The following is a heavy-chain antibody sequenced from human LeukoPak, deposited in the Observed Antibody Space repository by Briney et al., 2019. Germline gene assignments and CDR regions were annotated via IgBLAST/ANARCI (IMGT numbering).Heavy chain of an antibody. J-gene: IGHJ4*02. V-gene: IGHV1-69*06. D-gene: IGHD5-18*01. CDR2: IIPIFGTA. CDR3: ASGYSYGTGFDY. Sequence: SVKVSCKASGGTFSSYAISWVRQAPGQGLEWMGGIIPIFGTANYAQKFQGRVTITADKSTSTAYMELSSLRSEDTAVYYCASGYSYGTGFDYWGQGTLVTVSS. CDR1: GGTFSSYA.